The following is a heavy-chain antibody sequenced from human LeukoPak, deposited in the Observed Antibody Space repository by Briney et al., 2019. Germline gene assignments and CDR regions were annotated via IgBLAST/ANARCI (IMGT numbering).Heavy chain of an antibody. CDR3: ARGHNYGSGSQDY. CDR2: MNPNSGNT. J-gene: IGHJ4*02. D-gene: IGHD3-10*01. CDR1: GYTFTSYD. Sequence: GASVKVSCKASGYTFTSYDVNWVRQATRQGLEWMGWMNPNSGNTGYAQKFQGRVTMTRNTSISTAYMKLSSLRSEDTAVYYCARGHNYGSGSQDYWGQGTLVTVSS. V-gene: IGHV1-8*01.